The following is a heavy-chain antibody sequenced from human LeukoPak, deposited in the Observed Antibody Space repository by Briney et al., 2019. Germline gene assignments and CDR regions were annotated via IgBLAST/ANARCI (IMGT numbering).Heavy chain of an antibody. CDR2: INTDSSDI. CDR1: GFTSSRYA. V-gene: IGHV3-21*05. J-gene: IGHJ4*02. Sequence: PGGSLRLSCAASGFTSSRYAMNWVRQAPGKGLEWVSYINTDSSDIHYADSVKGRFTISRDNARNTLYLQLRSLRAEDSAVYYCARDTFQPGLIDSWGQGTLVTVSS. CDR3: ARDTFQPGLIDS. D-gene: IGHD2-2*01.